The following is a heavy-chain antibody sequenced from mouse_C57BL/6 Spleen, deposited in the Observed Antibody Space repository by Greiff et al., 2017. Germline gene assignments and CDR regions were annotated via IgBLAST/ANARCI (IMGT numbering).Heavy chain of an antibody. Sequence: EVKLMESGGGLVKPGGSLKLSCAASGFTFSSYTMSWVRQTPEKRLEWVATISGGGGNTYYPDSVKGRFTISRDNAKNTLYLQMSSLRSEDTALYYCASFYGSSYPWYFDVWGTGTTVTVSS. D-gene: IGHD1-1*01. V-gene: IGHV5-9*01. CDR1: GFTFSSYT. CDR3: ASFYGSSYPWYFDV. CDR2: ISGGGGNT. J-gene: IGHJ1*03.